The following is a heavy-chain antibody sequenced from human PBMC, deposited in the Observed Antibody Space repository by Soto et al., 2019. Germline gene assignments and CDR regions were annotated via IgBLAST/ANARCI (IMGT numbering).Heavy chain of an antibody. D-gene: IGHD3-16*01. Sequence: QVQLQESGPGLVKPSQTLSLTCTVPGGSISSGDYYWSWIRQPPVKGLEWIGYIYYSGSTYYNPSRMSRVTISVDTSKNQFSLKLSSVTAADTDVYYCARTFLAPYYYGMDVWGQGTTVTVSS. CDR2: IYYSGST. J-gene: IGHJ6*02. CDR3: ARTFLAPYYYGMDV. CDR1: GGSISSGDYY. V-gene: IGHV4-30-4*01.